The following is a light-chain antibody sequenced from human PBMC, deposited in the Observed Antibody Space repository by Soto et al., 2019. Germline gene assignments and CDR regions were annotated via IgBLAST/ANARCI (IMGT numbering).Light chain of an antibody. V-gene: IGLV3-21*02. Sequence: SYELTQPPSVSVAPGQTARITCGGTNIGSKSVHWYQQKPRQAPVLVVYDDSDRPSGIPERFSGSNSGNTATLTISRVEAGDEADYYCQVWDSSSDHPDWVFGGGTKLTVL. CDR3: QVWDSSSDHPDWV. CDR1: NIGSKS. J-gene: IGLJ3*02. CDR2: DDS.